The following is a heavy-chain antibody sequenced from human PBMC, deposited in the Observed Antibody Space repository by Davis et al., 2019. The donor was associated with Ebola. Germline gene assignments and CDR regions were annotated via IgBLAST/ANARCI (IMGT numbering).Heavy chain of an antibody. CDR3: ARDRWLRFWEKSYGMDV. V-gene: IGHV1-46*01. CDR1: GYTFTSYY. Sequence: AASVKVSCKASGYTFTSYYMHWVRQAPGQGLEWMGIINPSGGSTSYAQKFQGRVTMTRDTSTSTVYMELSSLRSEDTAVYYCARDRWLRFWEKSYGMDVWGQGTTVTVSS. CDR2: INPSGGST. D-gene: IGHD3-3*01. J-gene: IGHJ6*02.